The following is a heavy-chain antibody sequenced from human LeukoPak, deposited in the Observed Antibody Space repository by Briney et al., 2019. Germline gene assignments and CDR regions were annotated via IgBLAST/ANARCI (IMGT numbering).Heavy chain of an antibody. Sequence: GASVTVSFKSSGYTFTNYYMHWVRQAPGQGLEWMGIINPSGAGTGYAQNFQGRVTMTRDTSKSTVYMELSSLRSEDTAVYYCARGSIAVAGPAWYWGQGTLVTVSS. CDR1: GYTFTNYY. CDR3: ARGSIAVAGPAWY. CDR2: INPSGAGT. V-gene: IGHV1-46*01. J-gene: IGHJ4*02. D-gene: IGHD6-19*01.